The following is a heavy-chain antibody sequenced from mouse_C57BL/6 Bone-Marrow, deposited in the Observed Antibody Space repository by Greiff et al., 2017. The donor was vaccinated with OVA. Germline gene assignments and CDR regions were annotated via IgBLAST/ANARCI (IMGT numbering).Heavy chain of an antibody. D-gene: IGHD3-1*01. CDR1: GYSITSGYY. CDR2: ISYDGSN. V-gene: IGHV3-6*01. Sequence: EVQLVESGPGLVKPSQSLSLTCSVTGYSITSGYYWNWIRQFPGNKLEWMGYISYDGSNNYNPSLKNRISITRDTSKNQFFLKLNSVTTEDTATYYCARDRGFLDYWGQGTTLTVSS. CDR3: ARDRGFLDY. J-gene: IGHJ2*01.